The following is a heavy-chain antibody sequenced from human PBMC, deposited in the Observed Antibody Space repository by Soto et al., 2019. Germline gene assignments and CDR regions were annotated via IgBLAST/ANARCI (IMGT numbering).Heavy chain of an antibody. CDR1: GYSFTSYW. D-gene: IGHD2-2*01. J-gene: IGHJ6*02. Sequence: GESLKISCKGSGYSFTSYWISWVRQMPGKGLEWMGRIDPSESYTNYSPSFQGHVTISADKSISTAYLQWSSLKASDTAMYYCARQYIVVVPAAIRDSSSSRGGSLYYYYGMDVWGQGTRVTVSS. V-gene: IGHV5-10-1*01. CDR3: ARQYIVVVPAAIRDSSSSRGGSLYYYYGMDV. CDR2: IDPSESYT.